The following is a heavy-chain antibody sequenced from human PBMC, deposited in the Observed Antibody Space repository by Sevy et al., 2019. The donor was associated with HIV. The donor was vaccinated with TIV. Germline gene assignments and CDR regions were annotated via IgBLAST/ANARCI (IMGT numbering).Heavy chain of an antibody. CDR3: ARGLYESSGYYPLDY. CDR1: GFTVSSNY. J-gene: IGHJ4*02. Sequence: GGSLRLSCAASGFTVSSNYMSWVRQAPGKGLEWVSVIYSSGSTYYADSVKGRFTISRDNSKNTLYLQMNSLRAEDTAVYYCARGLYESSGYYPLDYWGQGTLVTVSS. CDR2: IYSSGST. D-gene: IGHD3-22*01. V-gene: IGHV3-53*01.